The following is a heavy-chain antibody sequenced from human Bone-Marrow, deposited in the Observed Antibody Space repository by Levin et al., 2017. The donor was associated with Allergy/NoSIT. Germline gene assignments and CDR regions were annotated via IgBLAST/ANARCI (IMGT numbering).Heavy chain of an antibody. D-gene: IGHD3-22*01. V-gene: IGHV3-48*02. CDR2: ISSSGDST. CDR1: GFSFWHYT. CDR3: ARDPARGYYDSSGYSGDH. Sequence: GGSLRLSCAASGFSFWHYTMNWVRQAPGKGLEWVSCISSSGDSTYYADSVKGRFTISRDNAKNSLYLQLNRLRDEDTALDYCARDPARGYYDSSGYSGDHWGQGTLVTVSS. J-gene: IGHJ4*02.